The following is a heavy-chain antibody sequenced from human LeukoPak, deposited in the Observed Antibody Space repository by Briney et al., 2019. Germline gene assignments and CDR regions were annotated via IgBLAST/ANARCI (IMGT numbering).Heavy chain of an antibody. CDR1: GGSISSGGYS. CDR3: ARHRWFGELLSYNWFDP. CDR2: IYHSGST. J-gene: IGHJ5*02. V-gene: IGHV4-30-2*01. D-gene: IGHD3-10*01. Sequence: SQTLSLTCAVSGGSISSGGYSWSWIRQPPGKGLEWIGYIYHSGSTYYNPSLKSRVTISVDTSKNQFSLKLSSVTAADTAVYYCARHRWFGELLSYNWFDPWGQGTLVTVSS.